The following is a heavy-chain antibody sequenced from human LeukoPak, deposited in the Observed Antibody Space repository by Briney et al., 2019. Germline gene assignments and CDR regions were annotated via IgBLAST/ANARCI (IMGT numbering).Heavy chain of an antibody. J-gene: IGHJ5*02. CDR2: FYYNGNT. V-gene: IGHV4-59*11. Sequence: TPSETLSLTCTVSGGSLNSHYWAWIRQPPGKGQEWIGYFYYNGNTNYNPSLKSRVTISVDTSKNQFSLRLISVTAADTAVYYCARQTGRFDPWGQGTLVTVSS. CDR1: GGSLNSHY. CDR3: ARQTGRFDP.